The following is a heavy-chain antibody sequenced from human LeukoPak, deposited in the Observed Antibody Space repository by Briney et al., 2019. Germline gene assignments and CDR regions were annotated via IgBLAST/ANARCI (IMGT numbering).Heavy chain of an antibody. CDR2: MNPNSGNT. Sequence: ASVKVSCKASGYTFTSYDTNWVRQATGQGLEWTGWMNPNSGNTGYAQKFQGRVTMTRNTSISTAYMELSSLRSEDTAVYYCARAGSSWVDYYYYGMDVWGQGTTVTVSS. V-gene: IGHV1-8*01. J-gene: IGHJ6*02. CDR3: ARAGSSWVDYYYYGMDV. CDR1: GYTFTSYD. D-gene: IGHD6-13*01.